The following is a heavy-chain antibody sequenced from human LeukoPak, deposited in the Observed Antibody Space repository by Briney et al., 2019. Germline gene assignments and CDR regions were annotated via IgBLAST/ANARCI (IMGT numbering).Heavy chain of an antibody. V-gene: IGHV4-59*01. D-gene: IGHD2-15*01. CDR3: ARDLVVGWSRRVFDY. CDR2: IYYSGST. CDR1: GGSISSYY. Sequence: PSETLSLTCTVSGGSISSYYWSWIRQPPGKGLEWIGYIYYSGSTNYNPSLKGRVTISVDTSKNQFSLKLSSVTAADTAVYYCARDLVVGWSRRVFDYWGQGTLVAVSS. J-gene: IGHJ4*02.